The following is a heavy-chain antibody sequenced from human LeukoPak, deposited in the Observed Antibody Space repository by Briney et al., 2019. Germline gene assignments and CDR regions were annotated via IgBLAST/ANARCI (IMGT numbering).Heavy chain of an antibody. D-gene: IGHD6-19*01. V-gene: IGHV4-39*07. CDR1: GGSISKSPYY. Sequence: SETLSLTCIVSGGSISKSPYYWAWIRQPPGKGLEWIGSVSNSGSAYYNASLKSRVTISVDTSKNHFSLKVSSVTAADTAIYYCARFSSGWSYFDYWGQGTLVTVSS. J-gene: IGHJ4*02. CDR3: ARFSSGWSYFDY. CDR2: VSNSGSA.